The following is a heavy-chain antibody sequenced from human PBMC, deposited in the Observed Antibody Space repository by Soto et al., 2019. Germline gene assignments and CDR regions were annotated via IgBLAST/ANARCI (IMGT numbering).Heavy chain of an antibody. D-gene: IGHD2-15*01. Sequence: PGGSLRLSCAASGFTFSSYAMSWVRQAPGKGLEWVSAISGSGGSTYYADSVKGRFTISRDNSKNTLYLQMNSLRAEDTAVYYCAKADCSGGSCYPHYYYGMDVWGQGTTVTVSS. CDR2: ISGSGGST. CDR3: AKADCSGGSCYPHYYYGMDV. J-gene: IGHJ6*02. CDR1: GFTFSSYA. V-gene: IGHV3-23*01.